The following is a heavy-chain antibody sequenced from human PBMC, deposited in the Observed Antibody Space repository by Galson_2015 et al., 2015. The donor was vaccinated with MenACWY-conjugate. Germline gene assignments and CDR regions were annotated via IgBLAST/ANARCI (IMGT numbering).Heavy chain of an antibody. Sequence: IKQAGSEKYYVDSVKGRFTISRDNAKNSLSLQMNSLRGEDTAVYYCARGYYAMDVWGQGTTVTVSS. V-gene: IGHV3-7*03. CDR3: ARGYYAMDV. J-gene: IGHJ6*02. CDR2: IKQAGSEK.